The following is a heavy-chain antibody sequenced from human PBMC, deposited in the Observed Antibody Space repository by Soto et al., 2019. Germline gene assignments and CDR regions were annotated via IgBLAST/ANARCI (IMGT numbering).Heavy chain of an antibody. Sequence: GGSLRLSCAASGFTFSSYDMHWVRQATGKGLEWVSAIGTAGDTYYPGSVKGRFTISRENAKNSLYLQMNSLRAGDTAVYYCARGPAPNCFDIWGQGTMVTVSS. CDR1: GFTFSSYD. V-gene: IGHV3-13*01. CDR2: IGTAGDT. D-gene: IGHD7-27*01. CDR3: ARGPAPNCFDI. J-gene: IGHJ3*02.